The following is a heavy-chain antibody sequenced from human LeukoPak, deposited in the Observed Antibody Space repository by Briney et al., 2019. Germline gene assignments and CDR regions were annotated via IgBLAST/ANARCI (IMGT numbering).Heavy chain of an antibody. J-gene: IGHJ4*02. CDR3: ARGMDYDILAGPLDY. V-gene: IGHV3-30*04. Sequence: GGSLRLSCAASEFTFSRYAMHWVRQAPDKGLEWVALISYDGSNKEFADSVKGRLTISRDNSKNSLYLQMNSLRGEDTAMYYCARGMDYDILAGPLDYWGQGTLVTVSS. CDR1: EFTFSRYA. CDR2: ISYDGSNK. D-gene: IGHD3-9*01.